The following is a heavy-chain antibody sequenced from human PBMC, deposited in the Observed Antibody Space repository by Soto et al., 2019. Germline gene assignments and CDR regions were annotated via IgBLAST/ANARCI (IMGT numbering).Heavy chain of an antibody. J-gene: IGHJ4*02. Sequence: GGSLRLSCAASGFTFSSYAMSWVRQAPGQGLEWVSTITGSGGSTYYADSVKGRFTISRDNSKDSLYLQMNSLSAEDTAVYYCAKGRGSSNWYSFDYWGRGTLVTVSS. V-gene: IGHV3-23*01. CDR3: AKGRGSSNWYSFDY. CDR1: GFTFSSYA. CDR2: ITGSGGST. D-gene: IGHD6-13*01.